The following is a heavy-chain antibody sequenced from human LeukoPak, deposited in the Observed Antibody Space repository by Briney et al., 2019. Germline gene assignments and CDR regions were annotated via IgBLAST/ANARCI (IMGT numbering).Heavy chain of an antibody. CDR2: IRYDGSNK. CDR1: GFTFSSYG. CDR3: AKDLTYNYDSSGYYTFDY. D-gene: IGHD3-22*01. J-gene: IGHJ4*02. Sequence: PGGSLRLSCAASGFTFSSYGMHWVRQAPGKGLEWVAFIRYDGSNKYYADSVKGRFTISRDNSKNTLYLQMNSLRAEDTAVYYCAKDLTYNYDSSGYYTFDYWGQGTLVTVSS. V-gene: IGHV3-30*02.